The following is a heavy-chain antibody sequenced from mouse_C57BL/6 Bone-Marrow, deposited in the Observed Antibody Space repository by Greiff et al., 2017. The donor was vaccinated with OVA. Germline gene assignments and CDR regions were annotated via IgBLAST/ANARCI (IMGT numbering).Heavy chain of an antibody. Sequence: QVQLQQPGAELVRPGSSVKLSCKASGYTFTSYWMHWVKQRPIQGLEWIGNIDPSDSETHYNQKFKDKAPLPVDKSSSTAYMQLSSLTSEDSAVYYCASGGGTSWCAYWGQGTLVTVSA. D-gene: IGHD3-3*01. J-gene: IGHJ3*01. V-gene: IGHV1-52*01. CDR2: IDPSDSET. CDR1: GYTFTSYW. CDR3: ASGGGTSWCAY.